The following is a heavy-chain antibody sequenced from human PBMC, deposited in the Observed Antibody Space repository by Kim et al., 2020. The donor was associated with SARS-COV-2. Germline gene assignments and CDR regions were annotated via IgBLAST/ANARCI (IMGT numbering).Heavy chain of an antibody. D-gene: IGHD3-16*01. CDR3: ARGRGKSREHALWAF. Sequence: ASVKVSCKASGYTFTKYPMHWVRQAPGQRPEWMGWINTDNGKTKYSEIFQGRLNIPRDTSATTAHMELSGLSGEDTAVYYCARGRGKSREHALWAFWG. V-gene: IGHV1-3*04. CDR2: INTDNGKT. CDR1: GYTFTKYP. J-gene: IGHJ2*01.